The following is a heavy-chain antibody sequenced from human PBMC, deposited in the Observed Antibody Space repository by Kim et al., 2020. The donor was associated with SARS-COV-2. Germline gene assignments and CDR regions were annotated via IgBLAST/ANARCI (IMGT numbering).Heavy chain of an antibody. D-gene: IGHD2-15*01. Sequence: GGSLRLSCAASGFTFSSYAMHWVRQAPGKGLEWVAVISYDGSNKYYADSVKGRFTISRDNSKNTLYLQMNSLRAEDTAVYYCARDLFLGPAKGYCSGGSCASDDYWGQGTLVTVSS. CDR3: ARDLFLGPAKGYCSGGSCASDDY. V-gene: IGHV3-30*04. CDR1: GFTFSSYA. CDR2: ISYDGSNK. J-gene: IGHJ4*02.